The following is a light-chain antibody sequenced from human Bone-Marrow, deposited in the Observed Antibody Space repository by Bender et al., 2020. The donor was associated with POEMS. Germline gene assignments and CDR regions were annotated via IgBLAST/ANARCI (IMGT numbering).Light chain of an antibody. CDR2: DVS. CDR3: SSHTSSSTRV. CDR1: SSDVGGYNY. V-gene: IGLV2-14*01. Sequence: QSALTQPASVSGSPGQSITISCTGTSSDVGGYNYVSWYQQHPGKAPKLMIYDVSNRPSGVSNRFSGSKSGNTASLTISGVQAEDEAEYYCSSHTSSSTRVFGGGTKLTVL. J-gene: IGLJ3*02.